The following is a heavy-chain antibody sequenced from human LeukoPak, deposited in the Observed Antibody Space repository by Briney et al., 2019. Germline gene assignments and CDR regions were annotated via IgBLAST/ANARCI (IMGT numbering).Heavy chain of an antibody. Sequence: GGSLRLSCAASGFTFSRYTINWVRQAPGKGLEWVSAISGSGGSTYYADSVKGRFTISRDNSKNTLYLQMNSLRAEDTAVYYCAKDRKAAAGTTCVDYWGQGTLVTVSS. CDR2: ISGSGGST. D-gene: IGHD6-13*01. CDR3: AKDRKAAAGTTCVDY. J-gene: IGHJ4*02. CDR1: GFTFSRYT. V-gene: IGHV3-23*01.